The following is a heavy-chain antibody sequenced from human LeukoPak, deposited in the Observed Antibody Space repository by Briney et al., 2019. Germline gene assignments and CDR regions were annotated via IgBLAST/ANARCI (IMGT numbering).Heavy chain of an antibody. J-gene: IGHJ6*02. D-gene: IGHD3-3*01. CDR2: ISISSGSI. CDR3: ARGGVLRFVEWPGGMDV. V-gene: IGHV3-21*01. Sequence: KPGGSLRLSCAASGFAFSSYNMNWVRQAPGRGLEWVSSISISSGSIYYADSVKGRFTISRDNPKNSLYLQMNTLRAEDTAVYYCARGGVLRFVEWPGGMDVWGQGTTVTVSS. CDR1: GFAFSSYN.